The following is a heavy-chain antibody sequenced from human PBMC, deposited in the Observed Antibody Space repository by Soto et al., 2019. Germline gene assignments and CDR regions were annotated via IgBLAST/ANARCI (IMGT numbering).Heavy chain of an antibody. CDR3: AGTTSHQWYYMDV. CDR1: GDSVSSNSAA. V-gene: IGHV6-1*01. CDR2: TYYRSRWYN. Sequence: PSQTLSLTCAISGDSVSSNSAAWNWIRLSPSRGLEWLARTYYRSRWYNDYAVSVRSRITVNPDTSKNQFSLQLTSVTPEVTAVYYCAGTTSHQWYYMDVWGKGTTVTVSS. J-gene: IGHJ6*03. D-gene: IGHD1-7*01.